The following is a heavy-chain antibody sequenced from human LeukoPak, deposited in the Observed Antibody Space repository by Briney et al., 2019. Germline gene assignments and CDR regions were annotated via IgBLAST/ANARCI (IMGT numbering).Heavy chain of an antibody. V-gene: IGHV3-33*01. D-gene: IGHD3-3*02. CDR1: GFTFRNYG. J-gene: IGHJ4*02. CDR3: ARDNLRISGFDY. Sequence: GGSLRLSCTASGFTFRNYGMNWVRQAPGKGLEWVAGIWYDGSNKDYVDSVKGRFTISRDNSKNTLYLQMNSLRAEDTAVYYCARDNLRISGFDYWGQGTLVTVSS. CDR2: IWYDGSNK.